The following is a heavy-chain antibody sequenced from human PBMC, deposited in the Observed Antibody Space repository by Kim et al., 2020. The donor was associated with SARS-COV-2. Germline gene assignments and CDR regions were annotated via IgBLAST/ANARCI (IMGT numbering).Heavy chain of an antibody. CDR2: ISAYNGNT. D-gene: IGHD2-2*02. CDR3: ARGQGGPYQLLYLGPNDAFDI. V-gene: IGHV1-18*04. CDR1: GYTFTSYG. J-gene: IGHJ3*02. Sequence: ASVKVSCKASGYTFTSYGISWVRQAPGQGLEWMGWISAYNGNTNYAQKLQGRVTMTTDTSTSTAYMELRSLRSDDTAVYYCARGQGGPYQLLYLGPNDAFDIWGQGTMVTVSS.